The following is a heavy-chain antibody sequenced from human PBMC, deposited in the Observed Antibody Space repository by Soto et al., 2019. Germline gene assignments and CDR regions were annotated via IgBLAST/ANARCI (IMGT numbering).Heavy chain of an antibody. J-gene: IGHJ5*01. CDR2: IYATGTT. V-gene: IGHV4-4*07. CDR1: GASISGFY. Sequence: SETLSLTSTVSGASISGFYWSWIRKSAGKGLEWIGRIYATGTTDYNPSLTGRVMMSVDTSKKQFSLKLRSVTAAHTAVYYSVRDGTKTLRDWFDSWGQGISVTVPS. D-gene: IGHD1-1*01. CDR3: VRDGTKTLRDWFDS.